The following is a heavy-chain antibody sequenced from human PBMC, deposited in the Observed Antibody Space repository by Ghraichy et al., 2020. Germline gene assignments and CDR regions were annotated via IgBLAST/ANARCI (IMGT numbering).Heavy chain of an antibody. J-gene: IGHJ4*02. V-gene: IGHV3-48*04. CDR3: ARVGGRYYFDY. Sequence: GESLNISCAASGFTFSRYSMNWVRQAPGKGLEWLSYISDSGSTIYYADSLKGRFTVSRDNAKNSLYLQMNSLRAEDTAVYYCARVGGRYYFDYWGQGTLVTVSS. D-gene: IGHD4-23*01. CDR1: GFTFSRYS. CDR2: ISDSGSTI.